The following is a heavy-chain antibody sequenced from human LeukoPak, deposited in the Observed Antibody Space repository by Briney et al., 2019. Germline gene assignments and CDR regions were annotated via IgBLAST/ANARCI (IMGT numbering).Heavy chain of an antibody. V-gene: IGHV4-59*01. J-gene: IGHJ5*02. CDR2: IYYSGST. Sequence: PSETLSLTCTVSGGSISSYYWSWIRQPPGKGLEWIGYIYYSGSTNYNPSLKSRVTISVDTSKNQFSLKLSSVTAADTAVYYCARGGYYYDSSGYYLYNWFDPWGQGTLVTVSS. CDR3: ARGGYYYDSSGYYLYNWFDP. D-gene: IGHD3-22*01. CDR1: GGSISSYY.